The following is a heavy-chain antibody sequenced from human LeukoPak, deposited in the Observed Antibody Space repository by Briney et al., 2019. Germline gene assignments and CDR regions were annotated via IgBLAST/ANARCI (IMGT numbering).Heavy chain of an antibody. J-gene: IGHJ4*02. Sequence: PGGSLRLSCAASGFTFSSYAMSWVRQAPGKGLEWVSTISGSDGSTYYADSVKGRFTISRDNSKNTLYLQMNSLRVEDTAIYYCAKGRGYCTGGICYSDYWGQGTLVTVSS. CDR3: AKGRGYCTGGICYSDY. CDR1: GFTFSSYA. D-gene: IGHD2-8*02. V-gene: IGHV3-23*01. CDR2: ISGSDGST.